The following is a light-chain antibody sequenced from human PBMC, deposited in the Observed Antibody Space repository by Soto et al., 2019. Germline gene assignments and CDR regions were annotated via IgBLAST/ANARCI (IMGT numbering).Light chain of an antibody. Sequence: EIMLTQSPGTLSLSPGERATLSCRASQSIASNDLAWYQQKPGQAPRLLIYGASSRATGISDRFSGSGSGTDFTLTISKLEPEDFAVYYCQRYGSSPALTFGGGTKVEIK. CDR1: QSIASND. V-gene: IGKV3-20*01. CDR2: GAS. J-gene: IGKJ4*01. CDR3: QRYGSSPALT.